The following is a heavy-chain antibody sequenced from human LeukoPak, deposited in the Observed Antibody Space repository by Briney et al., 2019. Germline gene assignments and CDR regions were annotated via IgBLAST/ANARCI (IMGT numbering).Heavy chain of an antibody. CDR1: GFTFSSYA. J-gene: IGHJ6*02. Sequence: PGGSLRLSCAASGFTFSSYAMHWVRQAPGKGLEWVAVISYDGSNKYYADSVKGRFTISRDNSKNTLYLQMNSLRAEDTAVYYCARSDILTLMDVWGQGTTVTVSS. V-gene: IGHV3-30-3*01. CDR3: ARSDILTLMDV. CDR2: ISYDGSNK. D-gene: IGHD3-9*01.